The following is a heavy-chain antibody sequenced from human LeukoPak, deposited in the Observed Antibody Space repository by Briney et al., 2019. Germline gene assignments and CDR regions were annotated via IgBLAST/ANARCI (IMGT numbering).Heavy chain of an antibody. D-gene: IGHD6-19*01. J-gene: IGHJ4*02. CDR1: GFTFSSYW. V-gene: IGHV3-7*03. Sequence: GGPLRLSCAASGFTFSSYWMSWVRQAPGKGLEWVANIKQDGSEKYYVDSVKGRFTISRDNSKNTLYLQMNSLRAEDTAVYYCAKDPRSSGWFEGGFDYWGQGTLVTVSS. CDR2: IKQDGSEK. CDR3: AKDPRSSGWFEGGFDY.